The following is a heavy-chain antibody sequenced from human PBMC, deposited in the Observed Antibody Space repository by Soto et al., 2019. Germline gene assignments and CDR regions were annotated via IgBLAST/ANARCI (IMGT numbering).Heavy chain of an antibody. CDR2: ISAHNGDT. D-gene: IGHD3-10*01. CDR3: ARLLPVRGVSINVPHYGMDV. J-gene: IGHJ6*02. Sequence: ASVKVSCKASGYNFTRFGIRWVRQAPGQGLEWMGWISAHNGDTNYVQKFQGRVTMTKDTSTRTAYLQWSSLKASDTAMYYCARLLPVRGVSINVPHYGMDVWGQGTTVTVSS. CDR1: GYNFTRFG. V-gene: IGHV1-18*01.